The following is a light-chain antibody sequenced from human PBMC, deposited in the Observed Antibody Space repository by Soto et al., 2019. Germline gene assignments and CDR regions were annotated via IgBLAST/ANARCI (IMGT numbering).Light chain of an antibody. V-gene: IGKV3-20*01. J-gene: IGKJ1*01. Sequence: EIVLTQSPGTLSLSPGERATLSCRASQSLSTNSLAWYQQKPGQAPRLLIYGASSRATGIPNRFSGSGSGTGFTLSISRLEPEDFALYFCQQYDNSQWTFGQGTKV. CDR2: GAS. CDR3: QQYDNSQWT. CDR1: QSLSTNS.